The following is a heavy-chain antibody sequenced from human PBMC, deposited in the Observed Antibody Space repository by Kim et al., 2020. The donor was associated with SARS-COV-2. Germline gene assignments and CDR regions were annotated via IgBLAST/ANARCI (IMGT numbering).Heavy chain of an antibody. Sequence: PSLKSRVTISVDTSKHQFSLKLCSVTAADTAVYYCASRLKSTVTNWYFDLWGRGTLVTVSS. V-gene: IGHV4-31*02. CDR3: ASRLKSTVTNWYFDL. D-gene: IGHD4-17*01. J-gene: IGHJ2*01.